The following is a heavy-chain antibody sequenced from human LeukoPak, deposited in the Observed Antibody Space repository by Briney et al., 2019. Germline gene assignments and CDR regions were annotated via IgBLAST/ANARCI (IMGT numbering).Heavy chain of an antibody. Sequence: ASVKVSCKASGFTFINYYMHWVRQAPGQGLEWLGIINLSGGSTHYPQKFQDRVTMTRDTSTSTVYMELSSLRSEDTAVYYCARDLDYGEKSEDYWSQGTLVTVSS. CDR1: GFTFINYY. D-gene: IGHD4/OR15-4a*01. CDR3: ARDLDYGEKSEDY. V-gene: IGHV1-46*01. CDR2: INLSGGST. J-gene: IGHJ4*02.